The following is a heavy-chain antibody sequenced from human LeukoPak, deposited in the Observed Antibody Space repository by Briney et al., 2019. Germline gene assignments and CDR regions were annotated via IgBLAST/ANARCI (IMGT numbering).Heavy chain of an antibody. Sequence: GGSLRLSCAPSGLSFSSYTIHWVRQAPGKGLEWVSSISSSSSYIYYADSVKGRFTISRDNAKNSLYLQMNSLRAEDTAVYYCARGKYCSSTSCRPPCDYWGQGTLVTVSS. J-gene: IGHJ4*02. CDR2: ISSSSSYI. CDR1: GLSFSSYT. V-gene: IGHV3-21*01. CDR3: ARGKYCSSTSCRPPCDY. D-gene: IGHD2-2*01.